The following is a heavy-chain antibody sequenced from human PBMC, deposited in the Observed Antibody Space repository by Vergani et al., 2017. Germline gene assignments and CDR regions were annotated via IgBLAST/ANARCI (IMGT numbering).Heavy chain of an antibody. CDR1: VDSIRSNNC. V-gene: IGHV4-4*03. D-gene: IGHD2-2*02. J-gene: IGHJ4*02. CDR2: ICHTEDT. CDR3: ATIGYRRWGYYFDY. Sequence: QVQLQKSGPGLVKPPGTLSLTCAVSVDSIRSNNCWTWVRQPPGKGLEWIGEICHTEDTKYSPSIKSRVTVSVDESRNLFSLRLNSVTAADTAVYYCATIGYRRWGYYFDYWGQGILVTVSS.